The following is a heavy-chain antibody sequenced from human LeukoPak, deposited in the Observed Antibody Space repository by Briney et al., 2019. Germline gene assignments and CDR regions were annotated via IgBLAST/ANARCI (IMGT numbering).Heavy chain of an antibody. V-gene: IGHV5-51*01. CDR1: GYSFTSFW. CDR2: IYPGDSDT. CDR3: AIFDFLFGEIDNWFDP. D-gene: IGHD3-16*01. J-gene: IGHJ5*02. Sequence: GESLKISCKGSGYSFTSFWIGWVRQMPGKGLEWMGIIYPGDSDTRYSPSFQGQVTISADKSISTAYLQWSSLKASDTAMYYCAIFDFLFGEIDNWFDPWGQGTQVTVSS.